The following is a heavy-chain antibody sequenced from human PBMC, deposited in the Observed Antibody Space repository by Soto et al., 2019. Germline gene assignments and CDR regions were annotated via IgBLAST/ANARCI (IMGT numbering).Heavy chain of an antibody. CDR2: ISAYNGNT. V-gene: IGHV1-18*01. Sequence: ASVKVSCKASGYTFTSYGISWVRQAPGQGLEWMGWISAYNGNTNYAQKLQGRVTMTTDTSTSTAYMELRSLRSDDTAVYYCARFYYDFWSGYATPTVGMDVWRRGTTVTVSS. CDR1: GYTFTSYG. D-gene: IGHD3-3*01. J-gene: IGHJ6*02. CDR3: ARFYYDFWSGYATPTVGMDV.